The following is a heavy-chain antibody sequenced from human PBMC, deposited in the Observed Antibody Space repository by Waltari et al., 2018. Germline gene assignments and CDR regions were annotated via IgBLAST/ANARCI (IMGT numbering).Heavy chain of an antibody. V-gene: IGHV1-69-2*01. J-gene: IGHJ5*02. CDR2: VDPEDGET. CDR1: GYTFTDYY. D-gene: IGHD4-17*01. CDR3: ATETHYGDYPKTLWFDP. Sequence: EVQLEQAGAEVKKPGATVKISCKVSGYTFTDYYMHWGQQAPGKGLEWMGLVDPEDGETIYAEKFQGRVTITADTSTDTAYMELSSLRSEDTAVYYCATETHYGDYPKTLWFDPWGQGTLVTVSS.